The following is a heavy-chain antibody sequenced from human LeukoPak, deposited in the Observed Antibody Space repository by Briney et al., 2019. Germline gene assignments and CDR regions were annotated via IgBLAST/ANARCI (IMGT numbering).Heavy chain of an antibody. Sequence: SETLSLTCSVSGYSINSVYYWGWIRQPPEKGLEWIGSIHHSGTTYYNPSLKSRVTISMDTSRNQFSLKLTSVTAADTALYYCARSSTRGYAYGRSDFDSWGQGTLVTVSS. J-gene: IGHJ4*02. CDR3: ARSSTRGYAYGRSDFDS. CDR2: IHHSGTT. CDR1: GYSINSVYY. D-gene: IGHD5-18*01. V-gene: IGHV4-38-2*01.